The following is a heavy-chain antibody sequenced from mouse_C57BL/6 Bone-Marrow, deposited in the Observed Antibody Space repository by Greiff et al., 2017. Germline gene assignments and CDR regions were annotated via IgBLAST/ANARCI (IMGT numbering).Heavy chain of an antibody. J-gene: IGHJ2*01. CDR2: IHPSDSDT. V-gene: IGHV1-74*01. CDR3: ARGDFTTVVRD. Sequence: QVQLQQPGAELVKPGASVKVSCKASGYTFTSYWMHWVKQRPGQGLEWIGRIHPSDSDTNYNQKFKGKATLTVDKPSSTAYKQLSSLTSEDSAVYYCARGDFTTVVRDWGQGTTLTGTS. CDR1: GYTFTSYW. D-gene: IGHD1-1*01.